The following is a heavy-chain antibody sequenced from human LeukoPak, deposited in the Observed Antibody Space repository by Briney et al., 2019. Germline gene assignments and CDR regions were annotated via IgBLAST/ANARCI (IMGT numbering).Heavy chain of an antibody. CDR1: GYTFTSYG. V-gene: IGHV1-18*04. CDR2: ISAYNGNT. J-gene: IGHJ6*04. CDR3: AREGGTTVTPNGMDV. D-gene: IGHD4-17*01. Sequence: GASVKVSCKAFGYTFTSYGISWVRQAPGQGLEWMGWISAYNGNTNYAQKLQGRVTMTTDTSTSTAYMELRSLRSDDTAVYYCAREGGTTVTPNGMDVWGKGTTVTVSS.